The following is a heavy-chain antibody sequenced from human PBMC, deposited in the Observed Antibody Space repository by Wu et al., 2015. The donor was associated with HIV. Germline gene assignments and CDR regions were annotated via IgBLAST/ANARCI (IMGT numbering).Heavy chain of an antibody. CDR3: ARDRRLRSSSWLDADAFDI. D-gene: IGHD6-13*01. V-gene: IGHV1-69*12. J-gene: IGHJ3*02. CDR2: IIPIYGTP. Sequence: QVQLVQSGAEVKKPGSSVKVSCKASGGTFSTYAISWVRQAPGQGLEWMGGIIPIYGTPNYAQKFQGRVTITADESTKKAYMELSSLRSEDTAVYYCARDRRLRSSSWLDADAFDIWGQGTMVTVSS. CDR1: GGTFSTYA.